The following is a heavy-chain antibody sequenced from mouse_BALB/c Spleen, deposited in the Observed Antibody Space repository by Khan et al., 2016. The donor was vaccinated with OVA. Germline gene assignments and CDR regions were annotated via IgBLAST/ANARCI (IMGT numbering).Heavy chain of an antibody. CDR1: GFSLTSYG. Sequence: QVQLEESGPGLVAPSQSLSITCTVSGFSLTSYGVHWVRQPPGKGLEWLGVIWTGGSTNYNSALMSRLSISKDNSKSQVFLKMNSLQTDDTAMYYCARYYGNYEWYLDVWGAGTTVTVSS. D-gene: IGHD2-1*01. J-gene: IGHJ1*01. CDR3: ARYYGNYEWYLDV. CDR2: IWTGGST. V-gene: IGHV2-9*02.